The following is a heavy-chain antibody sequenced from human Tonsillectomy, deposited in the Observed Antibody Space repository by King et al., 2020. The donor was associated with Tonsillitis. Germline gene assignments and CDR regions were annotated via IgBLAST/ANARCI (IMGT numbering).Heavy chain of an antibody. D-gene: IGHD3-16*02. Sequence: QLVQSGAQVKKPGASVKVSCMASGYTFTSHYIHWVRQAPGQGLEWMGIINPNDGTTLYAQKFQDRVTMTRDTSTSTVYMELSSLKSEDTAVYYCGRDHRNNNWVWWLDPWGQGTLVTVSS. J-gene: IGHJ5*02. CDR3: GRDHRNNNWVWWLDP. CDR1: GYTFTSHY. V-gene: IGHV1-46*01. CDR2: INPNDGTT.